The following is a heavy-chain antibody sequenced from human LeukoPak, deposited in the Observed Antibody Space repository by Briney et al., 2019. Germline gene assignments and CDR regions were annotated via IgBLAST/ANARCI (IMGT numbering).Heavy chain of an antibody. V-gene: IGHV4-59*08. CDR2: LYPSGST. J-gene: IGHJ3*02. D-gene: IGHD3-3*02. CDR3: ARRTLARDAFDI. CDR1: GGSINSGY. Sequence: SETLSLTCSVSGGSINSGYWSWIRQPPGKGLEWIGLLYPSGSTNYNPSLKSRVTISVDTSKNQFSLKLSSVTAADTAVYYCARRTLARDAFDIWGQGTMVTVSS.